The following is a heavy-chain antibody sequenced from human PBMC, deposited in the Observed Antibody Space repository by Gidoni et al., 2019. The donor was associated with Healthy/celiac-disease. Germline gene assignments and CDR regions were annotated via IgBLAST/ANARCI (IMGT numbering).Heavy chain of an antibody. D-gene: IGHD2-21*02. CDR2: INPSGGST. CDR3: ARQVVTPNYYYYGMDV. Sequence: QVQLVQSGAEVKKPGASLKVSCKASGYTFTRYYMHWVRQAPGQGLEWMGIINPSGGSTSYAQKFQGRVTMTRDTSTSTVYMELSSLRSEDTAVYYCARQVVTPNYYYYGMDVWGQGTTVTVSS. J-gene: IGHJ6*02. V-gene: IGHV1-46*01. CDR1: GYTFTRYY.